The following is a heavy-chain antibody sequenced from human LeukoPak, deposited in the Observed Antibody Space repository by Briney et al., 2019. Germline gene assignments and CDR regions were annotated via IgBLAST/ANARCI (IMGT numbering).Heavy chain of an antibody. J-gene: IGHJ3*02. CDR2: ISSSSFTI. CDR1: GFTFSTYS. D-gene: IGHD3-22*01. Sequence: GGSLRLSCAASGFTFSTYSMNWVRQAPGKGLEWVSYISSSSFTIHYADSVKGRFTISRDDAKSSLYLQMNSLRAEDTAVYYCARHTPSSGYYWGAFDIWGQGTMVTVSS. V-gene: IGHV3-48*04. CDR3: ARHTPSSGYYWGAFDI.